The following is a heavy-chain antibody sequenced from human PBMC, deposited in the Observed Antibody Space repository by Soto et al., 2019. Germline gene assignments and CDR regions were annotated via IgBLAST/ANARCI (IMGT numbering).Heavy chain of an antibody. Sequence: PGGSLRLSCAASGFTFSDYYMSWIRQAPGKGLEWVSYISSSGSTIYYADSVKARFTISRDNAKNSLYLQMNSLRAEDTAVYYCAKSLSIFGVIMDYWGQGTLVTVSS. CDR1: GFTFSDYY. J-gene: IGHJ4*02. CDR3: AKSLSIFGVIMDY. CDR2: ISSSGSTI. V-gene: IGHV3-11*01. D-gene: IGHD3-3*01.